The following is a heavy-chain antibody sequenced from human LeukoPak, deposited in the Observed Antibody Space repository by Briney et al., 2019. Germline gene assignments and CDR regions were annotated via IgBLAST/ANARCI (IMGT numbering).Heavy chain of an antibody. Sequence: PGGSLRLSCAASGFTFSSYAMHWVRQAPGKGLEWVAVISYDGSNKYYADSVKGRFTISRDNSKNTLYLQMNSLRAEDTAVYYCAREVGVVVVPAAILRYSYGYGLFDYWGQGTLVTVSS. CDR3: AREVGVVVVPAAILRYSYGYGLFDY. D-gene: IGHD2-2*01. V-gene: IGHV3-30-3*01. CDR2: ISYDGSNK. CDR1: GFTFSSYA. J-gene: IGHJ4*02.